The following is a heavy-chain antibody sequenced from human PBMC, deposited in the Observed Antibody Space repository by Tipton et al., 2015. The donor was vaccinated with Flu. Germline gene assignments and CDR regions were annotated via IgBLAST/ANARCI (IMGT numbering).Heavy chain of an antibody. CDR1: GFIFSSSR. Sequence: SLRLSCAASGFIFSSSRMHWVRQAPGEGLVWVSRILEEESYTDYAASVQGRFIISRDYAKNMLYLQMNSLRAEDTAMYYCVRDPGYNFHDWYFDLWGQGTLVTVSS. J-gene: IGHJ4*02. CDR3: VRDPGYNFHDWYFDL. CDR2: ILEEESYT. V-gene: IGHV3-74*01. D-gene: IGHD5/OR15-5a*01.